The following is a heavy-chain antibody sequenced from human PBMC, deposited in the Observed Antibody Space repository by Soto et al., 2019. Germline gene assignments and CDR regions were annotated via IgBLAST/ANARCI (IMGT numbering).Heavy chain of an antibody. D-gene: IGHD3-10*01. CDR2: IYHSGST. Sequence: SWVRQPPGKGLEWIGEIYHSGSTNYNPSLKSLVTISVDKSKNQFSLMLSSVTAADTAVYYCARENYYGSGSDTPPGYYYYYGMDVWGQGTTVIVSS. V-gene: IGHV4-4*02. J-gene: IGHJ6*02. CDR3: ARENYYGSGSDTPPGYYYYYGMDV.